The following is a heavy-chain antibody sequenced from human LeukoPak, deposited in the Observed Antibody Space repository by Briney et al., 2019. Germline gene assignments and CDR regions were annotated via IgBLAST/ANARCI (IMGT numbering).Heavy chain of an antibody. D-gene: IGHD1-7*01. J-gene: IGHJ4*02. CDR2: IKQDGSER. Sequence: GGSLRLSCAASGFTFSDYWMTWVRQAPGQGLEWVAHIKQDGSERYYGDSVKGRFTISRDNAKNLVYLQMNSLGAEDTAIYYCARGWNYACRFDYWGQGTLVTVSS. V-gene: IGHV3-7*01. CDR1: GFTFSDYW. CDR3: ARGWNYACRFDY.